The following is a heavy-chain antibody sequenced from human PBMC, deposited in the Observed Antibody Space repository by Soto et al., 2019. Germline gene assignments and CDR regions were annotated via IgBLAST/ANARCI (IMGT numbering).Heavy chain of an antibody. Sequence: QVQLVQSGAEVKKPGSSVKISCKASGGTFSSYAISWVRQAPGQGLEWMGGIIPIFGTANYAQKFQGRVTITADESTSTAYMELSSLRSEDTAVYYCARDPYYYDSSALGYFDYWGQGHLVTVSS. CDR3: ARDPYYYDSSALGYFDY. CDR2: IIPIFGTA. D-gene: IGHD3-22*01. V-gene: IGHV1-69*01. CDR1: GGTFSSYA. J-gene: IGHJ4*02.